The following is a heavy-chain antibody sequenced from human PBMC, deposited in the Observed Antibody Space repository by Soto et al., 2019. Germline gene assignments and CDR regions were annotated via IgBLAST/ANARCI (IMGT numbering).Heavy chain of an antibody. V-gene: IGHV1-18*04. CDR1: GYTFTIYG. D-gene: IGHD3-22*01. J-gene: IGHJ4*02. CDR2: ISGYNGNT. CDR3: ARVDYYDSSGYYGY. Sequence: QVQLVQSGAEVKKPGASVKVSCKASGYTFTIYGISWARQAPGQGLEWMGWISGYNGNTDNAQNLQDRVTLTTDASTSSVYMELRSLRSDDTAVYYCARVDYYDSSGYYGYWGQGTLITVSS.